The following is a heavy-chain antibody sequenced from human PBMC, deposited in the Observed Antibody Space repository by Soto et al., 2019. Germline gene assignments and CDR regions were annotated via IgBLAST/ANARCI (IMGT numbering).Heavy chain of an antibody. CDR2: IYHSGRN. Sequence: SETLSLTCAVSDYSISSGYYWAWIRQPPGKGLEWIGSIYHSGRNFYNPSLKSRVTISVDTSKNQFSLRLSSVTAEDTAIYYCASEGLCGADCYFFEYWGQGTQVTVSS. CDR3: ASEGLCGADCYFFEY. D-gene: IGHD2-21*02. V-gene: IGHV4-38-2*01. CDR1: DYSISSGYY. J-gene: IGHJ4*02.